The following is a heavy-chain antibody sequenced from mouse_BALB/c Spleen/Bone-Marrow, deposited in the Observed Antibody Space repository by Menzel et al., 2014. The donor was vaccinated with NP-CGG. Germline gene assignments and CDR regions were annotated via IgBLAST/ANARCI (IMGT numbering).Heavy chain of an antibody. V-gene: IGHV3-8*02. J-gene: IGHJ2*01. D-gene: IGHD2-3*01. CDR2: ISYSGNT. CDR1: GHSITSGY. Sequence: ESGPSLVKPSQTLSFTCSVTGHSITSGYWHWIRKFPGNKLEYMGYISYSGNTYYNPSLKSRISINRDTSKHQYYLQLNSVTTEDTATYYCATYDGYCFDYRGQGPTLTVSS. CDR3: ATYDGYCFDY.